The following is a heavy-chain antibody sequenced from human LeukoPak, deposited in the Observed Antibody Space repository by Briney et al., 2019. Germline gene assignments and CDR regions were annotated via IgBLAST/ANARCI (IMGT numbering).Heavy chain of an antibody. CDR2: ISPYNGDT. Sequence: PEASVKVSCKASGYTFTTYSISWVPQAPGQGLEWMGWISPYNGDTNYAQKIQGRVTMTTDTSTTTAYMELRGLRSDDTAVFYCARDWDSSSYSDYWGQGTLVTVSS. CDR1: GYTFTTYS. D-gene: IGHD2-15*01. CDR3: ARDWDSSSYSDY. V-gene: IGHV1-18*01. J-gene: IGHJ4*02.